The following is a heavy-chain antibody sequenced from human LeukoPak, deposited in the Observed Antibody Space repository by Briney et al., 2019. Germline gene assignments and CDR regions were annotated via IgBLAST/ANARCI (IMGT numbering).Heavy chain of an antibody. CDR3: ARHALGTEN. CDR2: IYDSGYT. J-gene: IGHJ4*02. V-gene: IGHV4-59*08. Sequence: PSETLSLTCTVSGGSISSYYGSWIRQPPGKGLEWIGYIYDSGYTDYNPSPRSRVTMSVDTSKNQFSLKLTSVTAADTAVYYCARHALGTENWGQGTLVTVSS. D-gene: IGHD1-14*01. CDR1: GGSISSYY.